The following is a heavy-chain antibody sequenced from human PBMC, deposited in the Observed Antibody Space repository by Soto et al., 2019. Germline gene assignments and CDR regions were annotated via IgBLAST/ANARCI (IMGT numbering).Heavy chain of an antibody. CDR3: ARANCYCEY. Sequence: SETLSLTCTVSGGSINNHYWSWIRQPPGKGLEWIGYIYYSGTTNYNPSLKGRVTISVDTSKNQFSLNLTSLSASYTATYSCARANCYCEYCVQGTLVTVSS. J-gene: IGHJ4*02. CDR2: IYYSGTT. D-gene: IGHD2-15*01. V-gene: IGHV4-59*11. CDR1: GGSINNHY.